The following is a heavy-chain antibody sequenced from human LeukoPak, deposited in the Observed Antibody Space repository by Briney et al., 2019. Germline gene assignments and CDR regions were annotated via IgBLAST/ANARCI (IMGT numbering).Heavy chain of an antibody. CDR2: IYYSGST. Sequence: SETLSLTCTVSGGSISSYYWSWIRQPPGKGLEWIGYIYYSGSTNYNPSLNSRVTISVDTSKNQFSLKLSSVTAADTAVYYRARVLGYCSSTSCYPRFDPWGQGTLVTVSS. CDR3: ARVLGYCSSTSCYPRFDP. CDR1: GGSISSYY. J-gene: IGHJ5*02. V-gene: IGHV4-59*08. D-gene: IGHD2-2*01.